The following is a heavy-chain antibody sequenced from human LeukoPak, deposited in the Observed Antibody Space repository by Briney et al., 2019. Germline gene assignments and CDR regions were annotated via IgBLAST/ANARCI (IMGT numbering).Heavy chain of an antibody. Sequence: PGGSLRLSCAASGFTFSSYAMSWVRQAPGKGLEWVSAISGSGGSTYYADPVKGRFTISRDNSKNTLYLQMNSLRAEDTAVYYCAKATCGGDCYGGPYYMDVWGKGTTVTVSS. J-gene: IGHJ6*03. CDR3: AKATCGGDCYGGPYYMDV. CDR2: ISGSGGST. CDR1: GFTFSSYA. V-gene: IGHV3-23*01. D-gene: IGHD2-21*01.